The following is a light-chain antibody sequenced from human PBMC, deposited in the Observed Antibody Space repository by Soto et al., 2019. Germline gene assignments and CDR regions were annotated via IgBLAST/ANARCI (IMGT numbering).Light chain of an antibody. CDR1: SSNIWAGYD. CDR3: QSYDSSLSGYV. CDR2: GNS. V-gene: IGLV1-40*01. Sequence: QSVPTQPPSVSGAPGQRVTISCTGSSSNIWAGYDVHWYQQLPGTAPKLLIYGNSNRPSGVPDRFSGSKSGTSASLAITGLQAEDEADYYCQSYDSSLSGYVFGTGTKLTVL. J-gene: IGLJ1*01.